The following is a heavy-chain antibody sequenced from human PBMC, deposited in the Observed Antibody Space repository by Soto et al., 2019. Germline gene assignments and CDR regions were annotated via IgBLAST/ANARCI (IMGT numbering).Heavy chain of an antibody. CDR1: GYTITRYY. CDR3: ARDRRLTKDSSNTSAARGSITWFDP. D-gene: IGHD3-22*01. J-gene: IGHJ5*02. V-gene: IGHV1-46*01. CDR2: INPSGGST. Sequence: ASVKLSCKASGYTITRYYVHWVRQAPEQGLEWMGIINPSGGSTSYAQKFQGRVTMTRDTSTSTVYMELSSLRSEDTAVYYCARDRRLTKDSSNTSAARGSITWFDPWGEGTLVTVSS.